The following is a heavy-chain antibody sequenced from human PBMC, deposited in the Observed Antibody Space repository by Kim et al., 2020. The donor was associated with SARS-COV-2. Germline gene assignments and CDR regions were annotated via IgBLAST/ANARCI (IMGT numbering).Heavy chain of an antibody. V-gene: IGHV4-59*01. CDR1: GGSISSYY. CDR2: IYYSGST. J-gene: IGHJ4*02. CDR3: ARVHRIAVAGTRFYYFDY. Sequence: SETLSLTCTVSGGSISSYYWSWIRQPPGKGLEWIGYIYYSGSTNYNPSLKSRVTISVDTSKNQFSLKLSSVTAADTAVYYCARVHRIAVAGTRFYYFDYWGQRTLVTVSS. D-gene: IGHD6-19*01.